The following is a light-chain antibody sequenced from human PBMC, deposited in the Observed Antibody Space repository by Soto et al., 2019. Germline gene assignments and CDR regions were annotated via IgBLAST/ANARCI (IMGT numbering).Light chain of an antibody. Sequence: DIQMTQSPSSLSASVGDRVTITCRTSQGIRNYLAWFQQKPGKVPKLLIFGASTLQSGVPSRFSGSGSGTDFTLTISSLQPEDVATYYCQEYNSAPLTFGGGTKVEIK. V-gene: IGKV1-27*01. CDR1: QGIRNY. J-gene: IGKJ4*01. CDR2: GAS. CDR3: QEYNSAPLT.